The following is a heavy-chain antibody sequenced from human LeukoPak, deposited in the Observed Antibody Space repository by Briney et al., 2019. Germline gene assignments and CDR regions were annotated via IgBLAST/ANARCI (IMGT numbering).Heavy chain of an antibody. D-gene: IGHD4-17*01. CDR2: IIPILGTA. J-gene: IGHJ4*02. Sequence: GSSLKVSCKASGGTFISYAISWVRQAPGQGVEWMGRIIPILGTAKYAQQFQGGVRMTTDESASTAYMELSSLRSEDTAVYYCARDWDGDYPALDYWGQGTLVTVSS. CDR1: GGTFISYA. V-gene: IGHV1-69*05. CDR3: ARDWDGDYPALDY.